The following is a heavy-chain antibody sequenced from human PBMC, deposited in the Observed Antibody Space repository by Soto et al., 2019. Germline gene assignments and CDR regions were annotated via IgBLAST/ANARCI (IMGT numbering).Heavy chain of an antibody. D-gene: IGHD6-6*01. CDR1: GFTFSSYW. CDR2: MNPDGSGR. J-gene: IGHJ4*02. V-gene: IGHV3-7*01. CDR3: AGGTMAAPGKDY. Sequence: EVDLVESGGGLVQPGGSLRLSCVGSGFTFSSYWMSWVRQAPGKGLEWVANMNPDGSGRLSLESVKGRFTISRDNGRNSVYLQMDSLRADDSAVYYCAGGTMAAPGKDYWGQGTLVTVSS.